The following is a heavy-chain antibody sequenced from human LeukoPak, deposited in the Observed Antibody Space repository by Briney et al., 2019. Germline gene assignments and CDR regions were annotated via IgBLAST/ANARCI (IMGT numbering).Heavy chain of an antibody. D-gene: IGHD5-12*01. Sequence: GGSLRLSCAASGFTFSSYGMHWVRQAPGKGLEWVAVIWYDGSNKYYADSVKGRFTMSRDNSKSTLYLQMNSLRAEGTAVYYCARDQEDSGLDYWGQGTLVTVSS. J-gene: IGHJ4*02. CDR1: GFTFSSYG. CDR3: ARDQEDSGLDY. V-gene: IGHV3-33*01. CDR2: IWYDGSNK.